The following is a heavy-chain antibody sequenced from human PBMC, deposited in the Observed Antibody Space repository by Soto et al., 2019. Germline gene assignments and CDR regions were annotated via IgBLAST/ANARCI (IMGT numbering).Heavy chain of an antibody. V-gene: IGHV1-3*01. Sequence: ASVKVSCKASGYTFTSYAMHWVRQAPGQRLEWMGWINAGNGNTKYSQKFQGRVTITRDTSASTAYMELSSLRSEDTAVYYCARGLATVTTWGYYYMDVWGKGTTVTLSS. CDR2: INAGNGNT. CDR3: ARGLATVTTWGYYYMDV. CDR1: GYTFTSYA. J-gene: IGHJ6*03. D-gene: IGHD4-17*01.